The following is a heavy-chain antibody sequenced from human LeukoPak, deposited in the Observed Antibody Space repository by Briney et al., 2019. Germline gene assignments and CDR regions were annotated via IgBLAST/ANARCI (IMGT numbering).Heavy chain of an antibody. V-gene: IGHV4-30-2*01. CDR2: IYHSGST. CDR3: ARRTGDYGDLHSSFFDY. CDR1: GGSISSGGYS. D-gene: IGHD4-17*01. J-gene: IGHJ4*02. Sequence: PSETLSLTCAVSGGSISSGGYSWSWIRQPPGKGLEWIGYIYHSGSTYYNPSLKSRVTISVDRSKNQFSLKLSSVTAADTAVYYCARRTGDYGDLHSSFFDYWGQGTLVTVSS.